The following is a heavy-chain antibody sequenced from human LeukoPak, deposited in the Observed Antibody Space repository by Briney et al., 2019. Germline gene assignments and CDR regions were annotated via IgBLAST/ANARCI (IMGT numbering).Heavy chain of an antibody. D-gene: IGHD6-13*01. Sequence: PGRSLRLFCAASGFTFDNYAMHWVRQAPGKGLEWVSGISWNRGTINYADSVKGRFTISRDNAKNSLYLQMNSLRAEDTALYYCAKDPSFSSSWYYFDYWGQGTLVTVSS. V-gene: IGHV3-9*01. J-gene: IGHJ4*02. CDR1: GFTFDNYA. CDR2: ISWNRGTI. CDR3: AKDPSFSSSWYYFDY.